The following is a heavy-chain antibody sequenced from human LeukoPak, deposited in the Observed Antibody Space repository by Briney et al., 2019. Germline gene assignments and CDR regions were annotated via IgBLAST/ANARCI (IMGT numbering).Heavy chain of an antibody. CDR3: VRDQGAFDM. V-gene: IGHV3-7*05. J-gene: IGHJ3*02. CDR1: GITLSSYW. CDR2: IKQDASEK. Sequence: GGSLRLSWVGSGITLSSYWMSWVRQAPGKGLEWVGNIKQDASEKYFVDSLRGRFTISRDNAKNSLFLQMNSLRADDTAVYYCVRDQGAFDMWGHGTMVTVSS.